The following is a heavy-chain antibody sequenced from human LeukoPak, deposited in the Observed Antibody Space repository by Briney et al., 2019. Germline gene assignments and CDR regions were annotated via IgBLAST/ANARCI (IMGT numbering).Heavy chain of an antibody. V-gene: IGHV3-30-3*01. J-gene: IGHJ3*02. Sequence: PGRSLRLSCAASGFAFSSYAMHWVRQAPGKGLEWVAVISYEGSNKYYADSVKGRFTISRDNSKNTLYLQMNSLRAEDTAVYYCARERYYYDSSGMDGYDAFDIWGQGTIVTVSS. CDR1: GFAFSSYA. CDR3: ARERYYYDSSGMDGYDAFDI. CDR2: ISYEGSNK. D-gene: IGHD3-22*01.